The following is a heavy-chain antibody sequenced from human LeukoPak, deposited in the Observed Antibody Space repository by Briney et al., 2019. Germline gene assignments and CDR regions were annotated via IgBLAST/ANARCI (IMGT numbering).Heavy chain of an antibody. CDR3: ARHHASITGDDAFDI. J-gene: IGHJ3*02. CDR1: GSSFTNYW. D-gene: IGHD1-14*01. CDR2: IYPGDSDT. V-gene: IGHV5-51*01. Sequence: GESLKISCQGSGSSFTNYWIGWVRQMPGKGLEWMGIIYPGDSDTRYSPSFQGQVTISDDKSISTAYLQWSSLKASDTAMYYCARHHASITGDDAFDIWGQGTMVTVSS.